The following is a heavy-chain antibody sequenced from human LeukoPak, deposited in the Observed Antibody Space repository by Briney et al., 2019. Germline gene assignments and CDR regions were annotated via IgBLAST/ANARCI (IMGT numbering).Heavy chain of an antibody. CDR3: ASDRYCSSTSCYRSYYYYGMDV. V-gene: IGHV4-34*01. CDR2: INHSGST. J-gene: IGHJ6*02. D-gene: IGHD2-2*02. Sequence: SETLSLTCAVYGGSFSGYYWSWIRQPPGKGLEWIGEINHSGSTNYNPSLKSRVTISVDTSKNQFSLKLSSVTAADTAVYYYASDRYCSSTSCYRSYYYYGMDVWGQGTTVTVSS. CDR1: GGSFSGYY.